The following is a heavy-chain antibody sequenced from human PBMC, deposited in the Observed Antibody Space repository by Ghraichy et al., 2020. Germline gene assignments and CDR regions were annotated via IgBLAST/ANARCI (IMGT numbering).Heavy chain of an antibody. CDR2: IRYDGGDQ. J-gene: IGHJ3*01. Sequence: GSLRLSCAASGFNFGAYNMHWIRQAPGKGLEWVAFIRYDGGDQYFADFMKGRVTVSRDNSENTMFLQLNSLRPEDSAVYFCAKDVSHTFDVWGQGAMVIVS. V-gene: IGHV3-30*02. CDR3: AKDVSHTFDV. CDR1: GFNFGAYN.